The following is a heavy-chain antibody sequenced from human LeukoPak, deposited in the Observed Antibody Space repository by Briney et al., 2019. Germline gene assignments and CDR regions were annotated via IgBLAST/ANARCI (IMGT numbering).Heavy chain of an antibody. J-gene: IGHJ5*02. Sequence: GGSLRLSCAASGFTFSSYSMNWVRQAPGKGLEWVSSISSSSSYIYYADSVKGRFTISRDNAKNPLYLQMNSLRAEDTAVYYCARDALAVAGLNWFDPWGQGTLVTVSS. CDR2: ISSSSSYI. V-gene: IGHV3-21*01. CDR3: ARDALAVAGLNWFDP. D-gene: IGHD6-19*01. CDR1: GFTFSSYS.